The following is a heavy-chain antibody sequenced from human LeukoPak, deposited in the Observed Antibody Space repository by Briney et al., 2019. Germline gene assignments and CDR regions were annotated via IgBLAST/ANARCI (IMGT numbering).Heavy chain of an antibody. CDR2: IWYDASNK. Sequence: PGRSLRLSCAASGFTFSNYGMHWVRQAPGKGLEWVAVIWYDASNKYCSDSVKGRFTISRDNSKNTLYLQMNSLRAEDTAVYYCATTASRGPQSAEYFQYWGQGTLVTVSS. J-gene: IGHJ1*01. CDR1: GFTFSNYG. V-gene: IGHV3-33*01. CDR3: ATTASRGPQSAEYFQY.